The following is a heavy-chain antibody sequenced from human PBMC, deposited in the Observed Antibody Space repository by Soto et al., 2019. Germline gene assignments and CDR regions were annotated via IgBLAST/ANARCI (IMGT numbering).Heavy chain of an antibody. V-gene: IGHV2-70*01. CDR3: ARTITMVRGVIKGGDWFDP. J-gene: IGHJ5*02. D-gene: IGHD3-10*01. Sequence: SGPTLVNPTQPLTLTCTFSGFSLSTSGMCVSWIRQPPGKALEWLALIDWDDDKCYSTSLKTRLTISKDTSKNQVVLTMTNMDPVDTATYYCARTITMVRGVIKGGDWFDPWGQGTLVTVSS. CDR1: GFSLSTSGMC. CDR2: IDWDDDK.